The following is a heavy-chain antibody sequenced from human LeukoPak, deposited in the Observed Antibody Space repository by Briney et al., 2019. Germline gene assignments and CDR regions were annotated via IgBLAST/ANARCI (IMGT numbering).Heavy chain of an antibody. D-gene: IGHD3-22*01. CDR1: GGTFSSYA. CDR3: AIYYYDSSGYYYGREGYYFDY. CDR2: IIPIFDTA. V-gene: IGHV1-69*05. J-gene: IGHJ4*02. Sequence: SVKVSCKASGGTFSSYAISWVRQAPGQGLEWMGRIIPIFDTANYAQKFQGRVTITTDESTSTAYMELSSLRSEDTAVYYCAIYYYDSSGYYYGREGYYFDYWGQGTLVTVSS.